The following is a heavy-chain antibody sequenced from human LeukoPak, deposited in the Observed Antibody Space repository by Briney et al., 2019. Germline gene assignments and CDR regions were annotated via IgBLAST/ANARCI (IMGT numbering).Heavy chain of an antibody. CDR2: VNPTSGGT. V-gene: IGHV1-2*02. Sequence: ASVKVSCKASGYTFTGYYMHWVRQAPGQGLEWMGWVNPTSGGTNFAQKFQGRVTMTRDTSISTAYMELSRLRSGDTALYYCARAGVWDYSDTSGYHNGAFDIWGQGTMVTVSS. CDR1: GYTFTGYY. J-gene: IGHJ3*02. CDR3: ARAGVWDYSDTSGYHNGAFDI. D-gene: IGHD3-22*01.